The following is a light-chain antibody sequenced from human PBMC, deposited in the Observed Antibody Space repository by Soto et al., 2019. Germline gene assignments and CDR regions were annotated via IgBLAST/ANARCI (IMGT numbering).Light chain of an antibody. CDR1: QDIRND. V-gene: IGKV1-6*01. J-gene: IGKJ3*01. Sequence: AIQMTQSPSSLSASVGDRVTITCRASQDIRNDLAWYQQQQGKAPKLLIYAASTLQSGVPSRFSGSGSGTDFTLTISSLQPEDFATYHCLQDHNSLTFGPGTKVDIK. CDR3: LQDHNSLT. CDR2: AAS.